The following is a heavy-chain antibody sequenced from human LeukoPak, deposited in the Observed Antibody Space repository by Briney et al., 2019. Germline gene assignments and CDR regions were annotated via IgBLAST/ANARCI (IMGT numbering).Heavy chain of an antibody. V-gene: IGHV4-30-4*08. CDR1: GGSISSGDYY. CDR2: IYYSGST. J-gene: IGHJ4*02. D-gene: IGHD3-3*01. CDR3: ARGFLEWLPIDY. Sequence: SETLSLTCSVSGGSISSGDYYWSWIRQPPGKGLEWIGYIYYSGSTYYNPSLKSRVTISVDTPKNQFSLKLSSVTAADTAVYYCARGFLEWLPIDYWGQGTLVTVSS.